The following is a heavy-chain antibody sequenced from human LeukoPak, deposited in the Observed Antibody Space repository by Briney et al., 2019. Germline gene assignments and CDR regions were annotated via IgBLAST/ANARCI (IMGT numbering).Heavy chain of an antibody. CDR1: GGTFSSYA. D-gene: IGHD2-15*01. V-gene: IGHV1-69*04. J-gene: IGHJ5*02. CDR3: ARDREIYRGYCSGGSCSA. CDR2: IIPILGIA. Sequence: SVKVSCKASGGTFSSYAISWVRQAPGQGLEWMGRIIPILGIANYAQKFQGRVTITADKSTSTAYMELSSLRSEDTAVHYCARDREIYRGYCSGGSCSAWGQGTLVTVSS.